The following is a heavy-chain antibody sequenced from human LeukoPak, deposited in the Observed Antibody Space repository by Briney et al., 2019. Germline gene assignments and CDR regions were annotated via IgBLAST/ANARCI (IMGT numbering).Heavy chain of an antibody. J-gene: IGHJ5*02. CDR2: ISSSGSTI. CDR3: ARDYVPRYCSSTSCSNWFDP. CDR1: RFTFRDYY. V-gene: IGHV3-11*01. D-gene: IGHD2-2*01. Sequence: GGSLRLSCAASRFTFRDYYMSWIRQAPGKGLEWVSYISSSGSTIYYADSVKGRFTISRDNAKNSLYLQMNSLRAEDTAVYYCARDYVPRYCSSTSCSNWFDPWGQGTLVTVSS.